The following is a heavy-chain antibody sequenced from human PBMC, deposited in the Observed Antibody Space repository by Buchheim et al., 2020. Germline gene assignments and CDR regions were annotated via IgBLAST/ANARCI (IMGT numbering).Heavy chain of an antibody. CDR3: TSRTPYYGSTWQSDY. D-gene: IGHD1-26*01. J-gene: IGHJ4*02. CDR2: INHDASSI. CDR1: GFTFSSYW. V-gene: IGHV3-74*01. Sequence: EVQLVESGGGLVQPGGSLRLSCAASGFTFSSYWMHWVRQAPGKGLVWVSRINHDASSISYADSVKGRFTISRDSAKNTLYLQMNSLRAEDTAVYYCTSRTPYYGSTWQSDYWGQGTL.